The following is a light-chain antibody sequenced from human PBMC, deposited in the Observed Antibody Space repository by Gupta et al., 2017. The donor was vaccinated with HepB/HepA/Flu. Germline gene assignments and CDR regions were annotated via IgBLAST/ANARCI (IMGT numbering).Light chain of an antibody. CDR1: SSNIGAGYD. J-gene: IGLJ2*01. CDR2: GDT. CDR3: QSDDSSRSVV. V-gene: IGLV1-40*01. Sequence: SVLTQPPSVSGAPGPRVTISCTGSSSNIGAGYDVHWYQPHPGTAPKLLIYGDTKRPAGVPARFSGSKSGTAASLAIAGLAEEEDADYYCQSDDSSRSVVFGGGTKLTVL.